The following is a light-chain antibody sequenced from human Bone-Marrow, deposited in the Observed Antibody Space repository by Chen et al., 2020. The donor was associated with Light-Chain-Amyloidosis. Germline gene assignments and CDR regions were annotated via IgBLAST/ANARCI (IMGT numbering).Light chain of an antibody. V-gene: IGLV3-21*02. CDR3: QVWDRSSDRPV. J-gene: IGLJ3*02. CDR1: NIGSTS. CDR2: DDS. Sequence: SYVLTQPSSVSVAPGQTATLACGGNNIGSTSVHWYQQPPGQAPLLVVYDDSDRPSGIHERLSGSNSGNTATLTISRVEAGDEADYYCQVWDRSSDRPVFGGGTKLTVL.